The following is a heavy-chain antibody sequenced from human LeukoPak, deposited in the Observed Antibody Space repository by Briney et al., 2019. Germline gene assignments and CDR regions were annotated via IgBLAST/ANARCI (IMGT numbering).Heavy chain of an antibody. D-gene: IGHD1-14*01. CDR2: ISGSGGST. CDR1: GFTFSSYA. CDR3: AKGCQCPSGLSSWFDP. V-gene: IGHV3-23*01. Sequence: GGSLRLSCAASGFTFSSYAMSWVRQAPGKELEWVSAISGSGGSTYYADSVKGRFTISRDNSKNTLYLQMNSLRAEDTAVYYCAKGCQCPSGLSSWFDPRGQGTLVAVSS. J-gene: IGHJ5*02.